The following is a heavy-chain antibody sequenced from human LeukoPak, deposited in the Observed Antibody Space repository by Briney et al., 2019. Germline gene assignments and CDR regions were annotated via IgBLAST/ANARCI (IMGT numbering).Heavy chain of an antibody. CDR3: AGGYSYGLNYFDY. D-gene: IGHD5-18*01. V-gene: IGHV4-34*01. Sequence: SETLSLTCAVYGGSFSGYYWSWIRQPPGKGLEWIGEINHSGSTNYNPSLKSRVTISVDTSKNQFSLELSSVTAADTAVYYCAGGYSYGLNYFDYWGQGALVTVSS. CDR2: INHSGST. J-gene: IGHJ4*02. CDR1: GGSFSGYY.